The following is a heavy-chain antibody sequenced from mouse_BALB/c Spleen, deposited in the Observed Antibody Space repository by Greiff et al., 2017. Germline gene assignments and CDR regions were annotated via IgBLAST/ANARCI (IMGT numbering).Heavy chain of an antibody. J-gene: IGHJ4*01. CDR3: ARLDGYYVGAMDY. Sequence: EVQVVESGGDLVKPGGSLKLSCAASGFTFSSYGMSWVRQTPDKRLEWVATISSGGSYTYYPDSVKGRFTISRDNAKNTLYLQMSSLKSEDTAMYYCARLDGYYVGAMDYWGQGTSVTVSS. D-gene: IGHD2-3*01. V-gene: IGHV5-6*01. CDR1: GFTFSSYG. CDR2: ISSGGSYT.